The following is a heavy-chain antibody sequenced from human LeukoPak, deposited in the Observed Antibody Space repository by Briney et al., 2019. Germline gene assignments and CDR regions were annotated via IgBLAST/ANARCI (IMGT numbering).Heavy chain of an antibody. J-gene: IGHJ4*02. CDR2: INPSGGTT. Sequence: ASVKVSCKASGYTFTSYYMHWVRQAPGQGLEWMGIINPSGGTTYYAQKFQDRVTITADDSTTTAYMELRSLRSDDTAIYYCARDVVGSYGTKALDDWGQGTLVIVSA. CDR3: ARDVVGSYGTKALDD. CDR1: GYTFTSYY. V-gene: IGHV1-46*01. D-gene: IGHD2-21*01.